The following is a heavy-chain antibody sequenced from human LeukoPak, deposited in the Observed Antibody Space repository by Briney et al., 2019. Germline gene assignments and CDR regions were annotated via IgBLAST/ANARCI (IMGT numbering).Heavy chain of an antibody. CDR2: IYYSGST. CDR3: AGLSYYDILTGSLGNYFDY. V-gene: IGHV4-39*07. D-gene: IGHD3-9*01. Sequence: SETLSLTCTVSGGSISSSSYYWGWICQPPGKGLEWIGSIYYSGSTYYNPSLKSRVTISVDTSKNQFSLKLSSVTAADTAVYYCAGLSYYDILTGSLGNYFDYWGQGTLVTVSS. CDR1: GGSISSSSYY. J-gene: IGHJ4*02.